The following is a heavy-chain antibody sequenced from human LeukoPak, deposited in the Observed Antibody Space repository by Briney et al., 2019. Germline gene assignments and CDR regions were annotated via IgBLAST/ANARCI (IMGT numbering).Heavy chain of an antibody. CDR1: GYTFTGYY. Sequence: GASVKVSCKASGYTFTGYYMHWVRQAPGQGLERMGRINPNSGGTNYAQKFQGRVTMTRDTSISTAYMELSRLRSDDTAVYYCARQLITYNWFDPWGQGTLVTVS. J-gene: IGHJ5*02. CDR2: INPNSGGT. D-gene: IGHD3-10*01. V-gene: IGHV1-2*06. CDR3: ARQLITYNWFDP.